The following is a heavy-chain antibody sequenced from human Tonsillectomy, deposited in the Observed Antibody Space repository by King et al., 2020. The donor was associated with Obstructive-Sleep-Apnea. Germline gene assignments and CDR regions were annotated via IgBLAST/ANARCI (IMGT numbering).Heavy chain of an antibody. Sequence: VQLVESGGGVVQPGGSLRLSCAASGFTFSNCAMHWVRQAPGKGLEWVAVISYDGSNKFYVDSVKGRFTISRDNSKNTLYLQMSSLRAEDTAVYYCARIYGLGTYLNDAFDLWGQGTMVTVSS. J-gene: IGHJ3*01. D-gene: IGHD3-10*01. CDR2: ISYDGSNK. CDR1: GFTFSNCA. V-gene: IGHV3-30-3*01. CDR3: ARIYGLGTYLNDAFDL.